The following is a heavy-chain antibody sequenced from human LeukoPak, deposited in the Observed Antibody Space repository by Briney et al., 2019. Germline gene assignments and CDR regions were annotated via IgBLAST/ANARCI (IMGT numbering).Heavy chain of an antibody. CDR3: ARDLEGSGYYTGIGFLDY. V-gene: IGHV3-30*03. CDR1: GFTFSSYS. Sequence: GGSLRLSCAASGFTFSSYSMNWVRQAPGKGLEWVAVISYDGSNKYYADSVKGRFTISRDNSKNTLYLQMNSLRAEDTAVYYCARDLEGSGYYTGIGFLDYWGQGTLVTVSS. D-gene: IGHD3-3*01. CDR2: ISYDGSNK. J-gene: IGHJ4*02.